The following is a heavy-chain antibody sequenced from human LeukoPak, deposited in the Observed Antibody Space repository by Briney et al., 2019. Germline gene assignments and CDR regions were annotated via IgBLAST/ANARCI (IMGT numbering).Heavy chain of an antibody. CDR1: GCTLNNYY. CDR2: INPSGIGST. J-gene: IGHJ4*02. D-gene: IGHD5-18*01. Sequence: ASVKVTCMASGCTLNNYYMHWVRQAPGQGLEWMGIINPSGIGSTSYALKFQGRVTMTRDTSTSTVYRDTSTSTVYMELSSLTSEDTAVYYCASTIHTAMPRYEYWGQGTLVTVSS. CDR3: ASTIHTAMPRYEY. V-gene: IGHV1-46*02.